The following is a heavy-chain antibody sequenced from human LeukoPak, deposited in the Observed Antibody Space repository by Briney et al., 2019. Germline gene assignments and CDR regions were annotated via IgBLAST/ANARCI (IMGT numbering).Heavy chain of an antibody. CDR3: ALQWLVPAFDT. Sequence: GGSLRLSCAASGFTFSSYGMHWVRQAPGKGLEWVAVISYDGSNKYYADSVKGRFTISRDNSKNTLYLQMNSLRAEDTAVYYCALQWLVPAFDTWGQGTMVTVSS. J-gene: IGHJ3*02. D-gene: IGHD6-19*01. V-gene: IGHV3-30*03. CDR1: GFTFSSYG. CDR2: ISYDGSNK.